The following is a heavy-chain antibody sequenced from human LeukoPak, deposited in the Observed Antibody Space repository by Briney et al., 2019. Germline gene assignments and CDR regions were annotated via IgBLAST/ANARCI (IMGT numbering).Heavy chain of an antibody. CDR1: GFTVSSNY. CDR3: ARGSGGLRFLEWSYNYFDY. J-gene: IGHJ4*02. V-gene: IGHV3-66*01. D-gene: IGHD3-3*01. CDR2: IYSGGST. Sequence: GGSLRLSCAASGFTVSSNYMSWVRQAPGKGLEWVSVIYSGGSTYYADSVKGRFTISRDNSKNTLYLQMNSLRAEDTAVYYCARGSGGLRFLEWSYNYFDYWGQGTLVTVSS.